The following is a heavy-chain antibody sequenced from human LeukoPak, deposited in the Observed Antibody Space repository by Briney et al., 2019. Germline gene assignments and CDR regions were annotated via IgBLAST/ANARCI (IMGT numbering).Heavy chain of an antibody. CDR2: IYSGGST. D-gene: IGHD5-24*01. J-gene: IGHJ4*02. V-gene: IGHV3-66*04. CDR3: ARHRDGYNHEN. CDR1: GFTVSSNY. Sequence: GGSLRLSCAASGFTVSSNYMSWVRQAPGKGLEWVSVIYSGGSTYYADSVKGRFTISRDNSKNTLYLQMNSLRAEDTAVYYCARHRDGYNHENWGQGTLVTVSS.